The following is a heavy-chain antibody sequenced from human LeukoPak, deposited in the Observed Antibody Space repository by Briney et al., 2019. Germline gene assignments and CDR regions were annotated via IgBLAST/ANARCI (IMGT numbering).Heavy chain of an antibody. CDR3: ARRPLHLGELSSYYFDY. CDR2: IYYSGGT. J-gene: IGHJ4*02. D-gene: IGHD3-16*02. CDR1: GYSISSGHY. Sequence: PSETLSLTCAVSGYSISSGHYWGWIRQPPGKGLEWIGSIYYSGGTYYNPSLKSRVTIAVYTSKNQFSLKLSFVTAADTAVYYCARRPLHLGELSSYYFDYWGQGTLVTVSS. V-gene: IGHV4-38-2*01.